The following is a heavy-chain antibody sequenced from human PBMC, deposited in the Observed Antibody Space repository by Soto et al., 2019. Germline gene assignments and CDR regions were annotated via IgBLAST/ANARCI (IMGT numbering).Heavy chain of an antibody. V-gene: IGHV5-51*01. CDR1: GDGFNTYW. J-gene: IGHJ6*02. Sequence: PGESLQISCQWSGDGFNTYWIAWVRQMPGKGLEWMGITHPGDSETRYSPSFEGQVTISADKSISTAYLQWSSLKASDTAMYYCARQGRDGHNQGYGMDVWGQGTTVPVSS. CDR3: ARQGRDGHNQGYGMDV. CDR2: THPGDSET.